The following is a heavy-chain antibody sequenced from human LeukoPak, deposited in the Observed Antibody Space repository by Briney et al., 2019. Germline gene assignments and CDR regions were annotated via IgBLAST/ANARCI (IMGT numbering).Heavy chain of an antibody. CDR3: ARVSREGYSCGLEYYFDY. Sequence: SETLSLTCAVYGGSFSGYYWSWIRQPPGKGLEWIGEINHSGSTNYNPSLKSRVTISVDTSKNQFSLKLSSVTAADTAVYYCARVSREGYSCGLEYYFDYWGQGTLVTVSS. CDR1: GGSFSGYY. CDR2: INHSGST. D-gene: IGHD5-18*01. J-gene: IGHJ4*02. V-gene: IGHV4-34*01.